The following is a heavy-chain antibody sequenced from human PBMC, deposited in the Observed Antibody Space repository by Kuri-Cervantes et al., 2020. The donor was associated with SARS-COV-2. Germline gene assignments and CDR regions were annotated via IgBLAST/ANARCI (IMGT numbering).Heavy chain of an antibody. CDR1: GGSISSSY. CDR3: ARGYSSGTYVIDY. CDR2: IYYRGST. Sequence: SETLSLTCTVSGGSISSSYWRWIRQPPGKGLEWIGYIYYRGSTYYNPSLKSRVTISIDTSKNQFSVNLNSVTAADTAVYYCARGYSSGTYVIDYWGQGTLVTVSS. J-gene: IGHJ4*02. V-gene: IGHV4-59*08. D-gene: IGHD3-10*01.